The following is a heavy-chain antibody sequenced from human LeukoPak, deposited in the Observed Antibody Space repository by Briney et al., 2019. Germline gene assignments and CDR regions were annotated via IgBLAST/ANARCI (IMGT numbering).Heavy chain of an antibody. CDR3: ARESSYYDSSGYFSDAFDI. CDR1: GFTFSSFA. J-gene: IGHJ3*02. V-gene: IGHV3-23*01. CDR2: ISNSGGST. Sequence: PGGSLRLSCAASGFTFSSFAMSWVRQAPGKGLEWVSSISNSGGSTNYADSVKGRFTISRDNSKNTLYLQMNSLRAEDTAVYYCARESSYYDSSGYFSDAFDIWGQGTMVTVSS. D-gene: IGHD3-22*01.